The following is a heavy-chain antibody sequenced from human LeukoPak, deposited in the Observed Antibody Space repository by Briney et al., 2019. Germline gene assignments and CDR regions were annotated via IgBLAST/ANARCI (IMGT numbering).Heavy chain of an antibody. CDR2: ISYDGSNK. D-gene: IGHD4-23*01. CDR1: GFTFSSYG. CDR3: AKDRGYGGNSYNWFDP. J-gene: IGHJ5*02. Sequence: GGSLRLSCAASGFTFSSYGMHWVRQAPGKGLEWVAVISYDGSNKYYADSVKGRFTISRDNSKNTLYLQMNSLRAEDTAAYYCAKDRGYGGNSYNWFDPWGQGTLVTVSS. V-gene: IGHV3-30*18.